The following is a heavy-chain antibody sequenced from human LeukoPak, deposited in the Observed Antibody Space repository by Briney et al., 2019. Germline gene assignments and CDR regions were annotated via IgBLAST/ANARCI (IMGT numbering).Heavy chain of an antibody. V-gene: IGHV1-3*04. CDR2: XXTGNGNT. Sequence: WXXTGNGNTKYSQKFQGRVTITRDTSATTAYMDLSSLRYEDTAVYYCARRCSSTSCYARYYFDYWGQGTLVTVSS. J-gene: IGHJ4*02. D-gene: IGHD2-2*01. CDR3: ARRCSSTSCYARYYFDY.